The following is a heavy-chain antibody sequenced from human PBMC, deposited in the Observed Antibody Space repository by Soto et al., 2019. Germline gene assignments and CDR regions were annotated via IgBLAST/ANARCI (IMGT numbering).Heavy chain of an antibody. CDR1: GGTFSSYT. J-gene: IGHJ4*02. CDR3: ASEEGDGYNYYVDC. Sequence: QVQLVQSGAEVKKPGTSVKVSCKTSGGTFSSYTISWVRQAPGQGLEWMGRIIPILGIANFAQRFQGRVTITADNSTSTAYMELSSLRGEDTAIYYCASEEGDGYNYYVDCGGQGTLVTVSS. D-gene: IGHD5-12*01. V-gene: IGHV1-69*02. CDR2: IIPILGIA.